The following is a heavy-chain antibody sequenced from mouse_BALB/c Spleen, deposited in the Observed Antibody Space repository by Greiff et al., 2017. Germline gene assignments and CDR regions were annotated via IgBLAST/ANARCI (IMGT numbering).Heavy chain of an antibody. V-gene: IGHV5-12-2*01. J-gene: IGHJ1*01. CDR1: GFTFSSYT. D-gene: IGHD2-14*01. CDR3: ARHYRYDWYFEV. Sequence: EVKLQESGGGLVQPGGSLKLSCAASGFTFSSYTMSWVRQTPEKRLEWVAYISNGGGSTYYPDTVKGRFTISRDNAKNTLYLQMSSLKSEDTAVYYCARHYRYDWYFEVWGAGTTVTVSS. CDR2: ISNGGGST.